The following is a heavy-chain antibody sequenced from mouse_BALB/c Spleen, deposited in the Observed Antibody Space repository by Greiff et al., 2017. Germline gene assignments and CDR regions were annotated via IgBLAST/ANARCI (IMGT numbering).Heavy chain of an antibody. CDR1: GYTFTSYW. Sequence: QVQLKQSGAELAKPGASVKMSCKASGYTFTSYWMHWVKQRPGQGLEWIGYINPSTGYTEYNQKFKDKATLTADKSSSTAYMQLSSLTSEDSAVYYCARGPMDYWGQGTSVTVSS. V-gene: IGHV1-7*01. J-gene: IGHJ4*01. CDR3: ARGPMDY. CDR2: INPSTGYT.